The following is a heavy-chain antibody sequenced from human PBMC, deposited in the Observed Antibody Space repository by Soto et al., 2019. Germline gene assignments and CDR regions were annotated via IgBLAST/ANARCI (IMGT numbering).Heavy chain of an antibody. V-gene: IGHV3-23*01. CDR1: GFTFSNYA. D-gene: IGHD1-26*01. CDR2: ISSTADGT. CDR3: AQAISRERQIDY. Sequence: EVQLLESGGGLVQPGGSLRLSCAASGFTFSNYAMGWVRQAPGKGLEWVSTISSTADGTDYAESVKGRFTISRDNSRNTLYLQMNSLRAEDTAVYYCAQAISRERQIDYWGQGTLVTVSS. J-gene: IGHJ4*02.